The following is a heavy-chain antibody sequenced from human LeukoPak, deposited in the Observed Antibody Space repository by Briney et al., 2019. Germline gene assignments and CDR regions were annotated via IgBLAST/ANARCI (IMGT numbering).Heavy chain of an antibody. CDR2: MGGDGVTA. CDR3: VRDLWGFDY. D-gene: IGHD1-26*01. V-gene: IGHV3-64D*06. CDR1: GFTFSSYW. J-gene: IGHJ4*02. Sequence: PGGSLRLSCAASGFTFSSYWMHWVRQAPGKGLEYLAIMGGDGVTAYFEDSVKGRFTVSRDISKNTLYLQMTNLRPEDTAVYYCVRDLWGFDYWGQGTLVTVSS.